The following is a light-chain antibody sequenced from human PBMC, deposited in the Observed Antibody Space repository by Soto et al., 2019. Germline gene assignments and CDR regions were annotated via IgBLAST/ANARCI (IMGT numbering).Light chain of an antibody. V-gene: IGLV1-40*01. CDR1: SSNIGAGYD. CDR3: LSYDSSLSGSV. Sequence: QPVLTQAHSVSGAQGQRVTISCTGSSSNIGAGYDVHWYQQLPGTAPKLLIYGNSNRPSGVPDRFSGYKSGTSASLPISGLQAEDVADYYCLSYDSSLSGSVFGGGTKLTAL. J-gene: IGLJ2*01. CDR2: GNS.